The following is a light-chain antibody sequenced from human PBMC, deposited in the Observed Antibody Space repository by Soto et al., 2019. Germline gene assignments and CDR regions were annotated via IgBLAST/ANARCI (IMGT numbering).Light chain of an antibody. CDR2: SNN. Sequence: QSVLTQPPSASGTPGQRVTISCSGSSCNIGSNTVNWYQQLPGTAPKLLIYSNNQRPSGVPDRFSGSKSGTSASLAISGLQAEDEADYYCCSYTSSTTPLFGGGTKVTVL. V-gene: IGLV1-44*01. CDR3: CSYTSSTTPL. CDR1: SCNIGSNT. J-gene: IGLJ2*01.